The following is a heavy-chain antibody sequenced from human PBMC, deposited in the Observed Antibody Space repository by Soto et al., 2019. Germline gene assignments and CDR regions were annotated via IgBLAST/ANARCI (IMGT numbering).Heavy chain of an antibody. D-gene: IGHD1-26*01. Sequence: GGSLRLSCAASGFTFSSYAMHWVRQAPGKGLEWVAVISYDGSNKYYADSVKGRFTISRDNSKNTLYLQMNSLRAEDTAVYYCARDPGSYVVDSWGQGTLVTVSS. J-gene: IGHJ5*02. CDR3: ARDPGSYVVDS. CDR1: GFTFSSYA. V-gene: IGHV3-30-3*01. CDR2: ISYDGSNK.